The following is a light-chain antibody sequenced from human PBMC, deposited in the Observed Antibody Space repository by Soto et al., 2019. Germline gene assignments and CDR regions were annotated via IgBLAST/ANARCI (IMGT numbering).Light chain of an antibody. CDR2: KAS. J-gene: IGKJ1*01. V-gene: IGKV1-5*03. Sequence: DIQMTQSPSTLSASVGDRVTITCRASQSISSWLAWYQQKPGKAPKLLIYKASSLESGVPSRFSGSGSWTEFNLTISSLQPDDFATYYCQQYNSYPWTFGQGTKVEIK. CDR3: QQYNSYPWT. CDR1: QSISSW.